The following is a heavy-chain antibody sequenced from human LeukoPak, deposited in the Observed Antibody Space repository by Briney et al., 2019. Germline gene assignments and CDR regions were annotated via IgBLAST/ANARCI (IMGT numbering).Heavy chain of an antibody. CDR1: GFTFSSYG. J-gene: IGHJ4*02. CDR3: ARDGNYYFDY. CDR2: IRYDGSNK. V-gene: IGHV3-30*02. Sequence: PGGSLRLSRAASGFTFSSYGMHWVRQAPGKGLEWVAFIRYDGSNKYYADSVKGRFTISRDNSKNTLYLQMNSLRAEDTAVYYCARDGNYYFDYWGQGTLVTVSS. D-gene: IGHD1-26*01.